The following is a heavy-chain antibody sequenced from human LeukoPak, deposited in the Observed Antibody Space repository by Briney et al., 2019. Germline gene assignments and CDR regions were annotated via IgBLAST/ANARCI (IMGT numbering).Heavy chain of an antibody. CDR1: GFTFSDFW. V-gene: IGHV3-7*01. Sequence: GGSLRLSCVVSGFTFSDFWMSWVRQAPGKGLEWVANIKQDGSEKYYVDSAKGRITISRDNAKNSLYLQMNSLRAEDTAVYYCARDGYSQMGAFDIWGQGTMVTVSS. CDR3: ARDGYSQMGAFDI. CDR2: IKQDGSEK. D-gene: IGHD2-15*01. J-gene: IGHJ3*02.